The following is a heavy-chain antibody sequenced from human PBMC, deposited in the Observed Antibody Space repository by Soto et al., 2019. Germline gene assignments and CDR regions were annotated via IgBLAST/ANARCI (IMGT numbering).Heavy chain of an antibody. J-gene: IGHJ5*02. CDR1: GDTFTSYY. Sequence: ASVKVSCKAPGDTFTSYYLNWVRQALGQGLEWMGVINPHGGSTKYAQKFQGRITMTRDTSRSTVYMELSSLRSDDTAIYYCARSSGGNFGIIIEGSNWFDPWGQGTLVTDSS. D-gene: IGHD3-3*01. CDR2: INPHGGST. CDR3: ARSSGGNFGIIIEGSNWFDP. V-gene: IGHV1-46*01.